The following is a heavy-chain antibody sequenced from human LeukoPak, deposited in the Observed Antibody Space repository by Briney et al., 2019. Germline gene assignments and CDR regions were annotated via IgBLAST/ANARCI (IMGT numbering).Heavy chain of an antibody. V-gene: IGHV3-30-3*01. D-gene: IGHD3-10*01. Sequence: GRSLRLSCAASGFTFSSYAMHWVRQAPGKGLEWVAVISYDGSNKYYADSVKGRFTISRDNSKNTLYLQMNSLRAEDTAVYYCARDLLNDGEDYWGQGTLVTVSS. CDR1: GFTFSSYA. CDR3: ARDLLNDGEDY. J-gene: IGHJ4*02. CDR2: ISYDGSNK.